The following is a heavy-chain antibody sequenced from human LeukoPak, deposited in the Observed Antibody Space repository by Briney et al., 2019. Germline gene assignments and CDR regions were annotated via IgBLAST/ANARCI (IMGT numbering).Heavy chain of an antibody. V-gene: IGHV3-30-3*01. Sequence: GGSLRLPCAASGFTFSDYAMHWVRQAPGRGLEWVAVISKDGSDKYYPGSVRGRFTISRDNSKNTIYLQMDSLRAEDTAIYYCARDYWWNYDYWGQGTLVTVSS. CDR1: GFTFSDYA. CDR3: ARDYWWNYDY. D-gene: IGHD1-7*01. CDR2: ISKDGSDK. J-gene: IGHJ4*02.